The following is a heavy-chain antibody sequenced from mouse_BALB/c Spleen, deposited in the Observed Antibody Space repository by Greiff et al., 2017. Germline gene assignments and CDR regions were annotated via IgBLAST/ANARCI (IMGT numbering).Heavy chain of an antibody. V-gene: IGHV14-3*02. D-gene: IGHD1-1*01. CDR2: IDPANGNT. J-gene: IGHJ2*01. Sequence: VHVKQSGAELVKPGASVKLSCTASGFNIKDTYMHWVKQRPEQGLEWIGRIDPANGNTKYDPKFQGKATITADTSSNTAYLQLSSLTSEDTAVYYCAKGEITTVVDYWGQGTTLTVSS. CDR1: GFNIKDTY. CDR3: AKGEITTVVDY.